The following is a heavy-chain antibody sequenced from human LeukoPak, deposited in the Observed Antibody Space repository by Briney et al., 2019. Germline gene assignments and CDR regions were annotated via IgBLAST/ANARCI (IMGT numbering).Heavy chain of an antibody. CDR2: IYTSGST. CDR1: GGSISSYY. V-gene: IGHV4-4*07. Sequence: SETLSLTCTVSGGSISSYYWSWIRQPAGKGLEWIGRIYTSGSTNYNPSLKSRVTMSVDTSKNQSSLKLSSVTAADTAVYYCARFCSSTSCYNPLGDPFSNDAFDIWGQGTMVTVSS. CDR3: ARFCSSTSCYNPLGDPFSNDAFDI. J-gene: IGHJ3*02. D-gene: IGHD2-2*02.